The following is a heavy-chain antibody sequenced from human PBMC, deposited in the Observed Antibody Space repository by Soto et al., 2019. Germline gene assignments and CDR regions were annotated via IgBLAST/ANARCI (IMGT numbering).Heavy chain of an antibody. D-gene: IGHD3-9*01. CDR3: ARDGPNQYYDILTGYYYYYYGMDV. Sequence: SETLSLTCTVSGGSISSYYWSWIRQPPGKGLEWIGYIYYSGSTNYNPSLKSRVTISVDTSKNQFSLKLSSVTAADTAVYYCARDGPNQYYDILTGYYYYYYGMDVWGQGTTATVSS. CDR2: IYYSGST. J-gene: IGHJ6*02. V-gene: IGHV4-59*01. CDR1: GGSISSYY.